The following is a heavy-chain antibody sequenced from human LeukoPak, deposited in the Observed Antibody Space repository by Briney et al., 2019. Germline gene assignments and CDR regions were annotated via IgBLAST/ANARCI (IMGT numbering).Heavy chain of an antibody. CDR2: INPSGDNT. CDR3: ARDNSVGDSAWWFDP. Sequence: ASVKVSCKASGYAFTNNFMHWVRQAPGQGLEWMGIINPSGDNTWYAQKFQGRVTMTRDMATSTDYMEVSSLRSEDTAVYYCARDNSVGDSAWWFDPWGQGTLVTVSS. J-gene: IGHJ5*02. V-gene: IGHV1-46*01. CDR1: GYAFTNNF. D-gene: IGHD5-12*01.